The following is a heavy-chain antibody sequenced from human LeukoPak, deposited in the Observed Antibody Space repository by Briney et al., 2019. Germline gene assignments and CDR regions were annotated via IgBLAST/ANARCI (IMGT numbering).Heavy chain of an antibody. CDR3: AKGRAGNWGTPDAFDI. CDR2: ISGSGGST. J-gene: IGHJ3*02. CDR1: GFTFSSYA. D-gene: IGHD7-27*01. V-gene: IGHV3-23*01. Sequence: PGGSLRLSCAASGFTFSSYATSWVRQAPGKGLEWVSAISGSGGSTYYADSVKGRFTISRDNSKNTLYLQMNSLRAEDTAVYYCAKGRAGNWGTPDAFDIWGQGTMVTVSS.